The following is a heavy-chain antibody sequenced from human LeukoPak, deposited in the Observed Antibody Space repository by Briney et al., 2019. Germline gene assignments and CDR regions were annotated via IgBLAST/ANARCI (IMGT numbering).Heavy chain of an antibody. J-gene: IGHJ4*02. Sequence: SETLSLTCTVSGGSISSSSYYWGRIRQPPGKGLEWIGSIYYSGSTYYNPSLKSRVTISVDTSKNQFSLKLSSVTAADTAVYYCARHRSGWLQSSFDYWGQGTLVTVSS. CDR1: GGSISSSSYY. CDR2: IYYSGST. V-gene: IGHV4-39*01. D-gene: IGHD5-24*01. CDR3: ARHRSGWLQSSFDY.